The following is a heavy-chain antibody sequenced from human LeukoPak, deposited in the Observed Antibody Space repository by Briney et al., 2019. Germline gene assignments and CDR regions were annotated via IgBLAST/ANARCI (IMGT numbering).Heavy chain of an antibody. CDR1: GFIFNDYG. CDR3: ARDAQRGFDYSNSLEY. CDR2: IWSDGTNQ. D-gene: IGHD4-11*01. Sequence: GGSLRLSCAASGFIFNDYGMHWVRQAPGKGGEWVAVIWSDGTNQYYADSVKGRFTISIDDSGNTVYLQMNSLRPEDTGVYYCARDAQRGFDYSNSLEYWGQGTPVTVST. V-gene: IGHV3-33*01. J-gene: IGHJ4*02.